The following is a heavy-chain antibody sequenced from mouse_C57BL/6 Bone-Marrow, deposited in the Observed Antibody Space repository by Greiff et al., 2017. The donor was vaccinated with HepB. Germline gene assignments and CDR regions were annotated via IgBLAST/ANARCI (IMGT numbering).Heavy chain of an antibody. CDR2: INPGSGGT. CDR1: GYAFTNYL. D-gene: IGHD2-1*01. J-gene: IGHJ4*01. CDR3: ARGDGNYWAMDY. V-gene: IGHV1-54*01. Sequence: VQLQQSGAELVRPGTSVKVSCKASGYAFTNYLIEWVKQRPGQGLEWIGVINPGSGGTNYNEKFKGKATLTADKSSSTAYMQLSSLTSEDSAVYFCARGDGNYWAMDYWGQGTSVTVSS.